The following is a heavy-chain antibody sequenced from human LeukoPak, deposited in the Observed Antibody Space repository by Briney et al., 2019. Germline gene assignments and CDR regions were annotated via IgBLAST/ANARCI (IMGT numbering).Heavy chain of an antibody. D-gene: IGHD3-10*01. V-gene: IGHV1-18*01. Sequence: ASVKVSCKASGYTFTSYGISWVRQAPGQGLEWMGWISAYNGNTNYAQKLQGRVTMTTDTSTSTAYMELRSLRSDDTAVYYCARLEGYYYGSGSYYDYYYMDVWGKGTTVTISS. CDR1: GYTFTSYG. J-gene: IGHJ6*03. CDR3: ARLEGYYYGSGSYYDYYYMDV. CDR2: ISAYNGNT.